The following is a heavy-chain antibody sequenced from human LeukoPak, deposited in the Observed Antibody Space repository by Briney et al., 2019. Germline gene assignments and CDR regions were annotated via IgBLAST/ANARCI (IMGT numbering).Heavy chain of an antibody. CDR2: IYYSGST. CDR3: ARGNWELIDY. CDR1: GGSISTSSYY. J-gene: IGHJ4*02. D-gene: IGHD1-26*01. Sequence: SETLSLTCTVSGGSISTSSYYWSWIRQPPGKGLEWIGSIYYSGSTYYNPSLKSRVTISVDTSKNQFSLKLSSVTAADTAVYYCARGNWELIDYWGQGTLVTVSS. V-gene: IGHV4-39*07.